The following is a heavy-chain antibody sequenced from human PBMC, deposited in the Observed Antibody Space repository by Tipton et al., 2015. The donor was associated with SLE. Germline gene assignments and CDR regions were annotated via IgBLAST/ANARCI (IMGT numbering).Heavy chain of an antibody. CDR2: IRSKGYGGTT. CDR3: TRDVGGYCSGDVCEIDY. V-gene: IGHV3-49*04. CDR1: GFTFGDYA. D-gene: IGHD2-15*01. Sequence: SLRLSCTASGFTFGDYAVSWVRKAPGKGLEWVGLIRSKGYGGTTEYAASVKGRFTIARDDSKSIAYLQMNSLKTEDTAVYYCTRDVGGYCSGDVCEIDYWGQGTLVTVSS. J-gene: IGHJ4*02.